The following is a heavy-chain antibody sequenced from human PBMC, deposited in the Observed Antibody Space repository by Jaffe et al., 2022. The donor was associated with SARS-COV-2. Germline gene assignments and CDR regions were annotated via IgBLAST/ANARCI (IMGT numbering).Heavy chain of an antibody. CDR1: GFTFSSYA. CDR2: ISGSGGST. D-gene: IGHD2-15*01. V-gene: IGHV3-23*01. CDR3: ASLGYCSGGSCNWYFDL. J-gene: IGHJ2*01. Sequence: EVQLLESGGGLVQPGGSLRLSCAASGFTFSSYAMSWVRQAPGKGLEWVSAISGSGGSTYYADSVKGRFTISRDNSKNTLYLQMNSLRAEDTAVYYCASLGYCSGGSCNWYFDLWGRGTLVTVSS.